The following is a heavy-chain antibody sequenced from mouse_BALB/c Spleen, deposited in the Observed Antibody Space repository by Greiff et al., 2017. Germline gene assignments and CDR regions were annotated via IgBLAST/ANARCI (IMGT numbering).Heavy chain of an antibody. V-gene: IGHV5-17*02. J-gene: IGHJ2*01. CDR1: GFTFSSFG. CDR2: ISSGSSTI. D-gene: IGHD4-1*01. Sequence: EVKLMESGGGLVQPGGSRKLSCAASGFTFSSFGMHWVRQAPEKGLEWVAYISSGSSTIYYADTVKGRFTISRDNPKNTLFLQMTSLRSEDTAMYYCARGDWENFFDYWGKGTTLTVSS. CDR3: ARGDWENFFDY.